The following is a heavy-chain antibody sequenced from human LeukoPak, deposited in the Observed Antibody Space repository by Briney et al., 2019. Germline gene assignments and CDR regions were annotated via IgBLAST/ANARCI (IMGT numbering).Heavy chain of an antibody. Sequence: SETLSLPRGVSDAALSGYRRSWIYQSPGKGLEWIGEIHHRGSTTYNPSLKSRVTISVDTPKNQSSLKMTSVTAADTAIYYCARGEDYDYWNRFGGRLHRFDDWGPGKLVTVSS. D-gene: IGHD3/OR15-3a*01. CDR2: IHHRGST. J-gene: IGHJ5*02. CDR1: DAALSGYR. CDR3: ARGEDYDYWNRFGGRLHRFDD. V-gene: IGHV4-34*01.